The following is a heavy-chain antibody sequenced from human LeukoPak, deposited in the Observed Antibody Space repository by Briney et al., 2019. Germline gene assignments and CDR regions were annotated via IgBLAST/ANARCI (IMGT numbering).Heavy chain of an antibody. CDR3: TRVTRIDYYDSSGYHDY. CDR1: GYTFSGYF. CDR2: INPKSGGT. V-gene: IGHV1-2*02. J-gene: IGHJ4*02. Sequence: ASVKVSCKASGYTFSGYFIHWVQQAPGQGLEWMGWINPKSGGTDYAQKFRGRVTMTRDTSISTAYMELSRLRSDDTAVYYCTRVTRIDYYDSSGYHDYWGQGTLVTVS. D-gene: IGHD3-22*01.